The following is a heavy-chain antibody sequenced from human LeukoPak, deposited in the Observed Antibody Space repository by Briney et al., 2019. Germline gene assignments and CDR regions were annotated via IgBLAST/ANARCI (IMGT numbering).Heavy chain of an antibody. CDR2: ISWNSGSI. D-gene: IGHD4-17*01. CDR3: AKGRPRMSTVTTSNWFDP. J-gene: IGHJ5*02. Sequence: GGSLRLSCAASGFTFDDYAMHWVRQAPGKGLEWVSGISWNSGSIGYADSVKGRFTISRDNAKNSLYLQMNSLRAEDTALYYCAKGRPRMSTVTTSNWFDPWGQGTLVTVSS. CDR1: GFTFDDYA. V-gene: IGHV3-9*01.